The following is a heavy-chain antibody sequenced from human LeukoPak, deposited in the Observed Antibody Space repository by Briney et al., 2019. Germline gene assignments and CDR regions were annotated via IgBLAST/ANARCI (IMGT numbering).Heavy chain of an antibody. CDR1: GFTFSRYW. CDR3: ARQRYSDY. J-gene: IGHJ4*02. Sequence: GGSLRLSCAASGFTFSRYWMTWVRQAPGKGLEWVANIKEDGSENSYVESVKGRFTISRDNAKNSLYLQLNSLRAEDTAVYFCARQRYSDYWGQGTLVTVSS. D-gene: IGHD1-1*01. V-gene: IGHV3-7*01. CDR2: IKEDGSEN.